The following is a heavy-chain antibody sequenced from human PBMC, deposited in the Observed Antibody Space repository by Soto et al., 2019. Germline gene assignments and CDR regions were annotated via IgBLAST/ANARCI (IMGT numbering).Heavy chain of an antibody. J-gene: IGHJ5*02. CDR1: GGSISTYY. CDR3: ARGLIGYYGSNWYNLLGP. V-gene: IGHV4-59*01. D-gene: IGHD6-13*01. Sequence: XGTLSLTCSVSGGSISTYYWSGVRQTPGKGLEWSGYIYYTGTTKYNPSLKSRVTISVDTSNHQFSLKLRSVSAADTAVYYCARGLIGYYGSNWYNLLGPWGQRTLVIVSS. CDR2: IYYTGTT.